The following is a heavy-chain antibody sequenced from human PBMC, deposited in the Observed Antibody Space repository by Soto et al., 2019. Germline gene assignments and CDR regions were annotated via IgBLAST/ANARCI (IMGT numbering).Heavy chain of an antibody. Sequence: GGSLRLSCAASGFTFSSYAMSWVRQAPGKGLEWVSAISGSGGRTYYTESVKGRFTSSRDKSKNTLYLQMNSLRAEDTAVYYCAKDPQLWDVHYFDYWGQGTLVTVSS. D-gene: IGHD5-18*01. J-gene: IGHJ4*02. V-gene: IGHV3-23*01. CDR2: ISGSGGRT. CDR3: AKDPQLWDVHYFDY. CDR1: GFTFSSYA.